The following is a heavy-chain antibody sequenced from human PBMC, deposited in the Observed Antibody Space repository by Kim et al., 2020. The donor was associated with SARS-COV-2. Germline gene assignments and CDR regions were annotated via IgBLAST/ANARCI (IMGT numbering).Heavy chain of an antibody. CDR1: GFTFSSYG. V-gene: IGHV3-30*18. Sequence: GGSLRLSCAASGFTFSSYGMHWVRQAPGKGLEWVAVISYDGSNKYYADSVKGRFTISRDNSKNTLYLQMNSLRAEDTAVYYCAKDKAGGSMVRGPGGMDVWGQGTTVTVSS. CDR2: ISYDGSNK. CDR3: AKDKAGGSMVRGPGGMDV. J-gene: IGHJ6*02. D-gene: IGHD3-10*01.